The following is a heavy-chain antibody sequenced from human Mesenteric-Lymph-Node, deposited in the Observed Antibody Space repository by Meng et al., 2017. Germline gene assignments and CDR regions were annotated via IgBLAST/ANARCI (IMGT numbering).Heavy chain of an antibody. D-gene: IGHD5-12*01. V-gene: IGHV1-69*05. CDR1: GGTFSSYA. J-gene: IGHJ6*02. Sequence: SVKVSCKAFGGTFSSYAISWVRQAPGQGLEWMGGIIPIFGTANYAQKFQGRVTITTDESTSTAYMELSSLRSEDTAVYYCARDHIVATIATYYYYYYGMDVWGQGTTVTVSS. CDR2: IIPIFGTA. CDR3: ARDHIVATIATYYYYYYGMDV.